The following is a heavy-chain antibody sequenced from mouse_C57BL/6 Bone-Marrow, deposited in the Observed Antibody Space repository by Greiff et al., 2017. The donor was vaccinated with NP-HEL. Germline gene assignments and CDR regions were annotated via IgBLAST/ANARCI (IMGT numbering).Heavy chain of an antibody. D-gene: IGHD1-1*01. CDR2: INPGSGGT. CDR1: GYAFTNYL. J-gene: IGHJ4*01. V-gene: IGHV1-54*01. CDR3: ASFYYGSSDAMDY. Sequence: QVHVKQSGAELVRPGTSVKVSCKASGYAFTNYLIEWVKQRPGQGLEWIGVINPGSGGTNYNEKFKGKATLTADKSSSTAYMQLSSLTAEDSAVYFWASFYYGSSDAMDYWGQGTSVTVSS.